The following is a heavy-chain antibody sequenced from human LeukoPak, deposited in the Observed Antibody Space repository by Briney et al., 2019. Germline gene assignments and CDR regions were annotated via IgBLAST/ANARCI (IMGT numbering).Heavy chain of an antibody. CDR3: ARGNYDFWSGYLTPADY. Sequence: GGSLRLSCAASGFTFSSYAMHWVRQAPGKGLEWVAVISYDGSNKYYADSVKGRFTISRDNSKNTLYLQMNSLRAEDTAVYYCARGNYDFWSGYLTPADYWGQGTLVTVSS. CDR2: ISYDGSNK. CDR1: GFTFSSYA. J-gene: IGHJ4*02. V-gene: IGHV3-30*04. D-gene: IGHD3-3*01.